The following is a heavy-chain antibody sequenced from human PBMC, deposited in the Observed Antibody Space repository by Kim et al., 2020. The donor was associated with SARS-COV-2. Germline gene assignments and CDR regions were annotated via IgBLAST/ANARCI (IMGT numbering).Heavy chain of an antibody. CDR3: ARDSPDIPISGINSQH. J-gene: IGHJ1*01. CDR2: ISSSGSYI. D-gene: IGHD1-20*01. CDR1: GFTFSTYT. V-gene: IGHV3-21*01. Sequence: GGSLRLSCAASGFTFSTYTMTWVRQIPGKGLEWVSSISSSGSYIYYAESVRGRFTISRDNANNSLHLQMNSLRAEDTAVYYCARDSPDIPISGINSQHWGQGTLVTVSA.